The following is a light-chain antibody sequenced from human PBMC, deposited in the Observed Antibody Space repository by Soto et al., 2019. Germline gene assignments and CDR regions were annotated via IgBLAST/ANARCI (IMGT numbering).Light chain of an antibody. CDR3: QQYDNWPHT. CDR1: QNLSRN. V-gene: IGKV3-15*01. J-gene: IGKJ2*01. CDR2: GAS. Sequence: EMVMTQSPATLSVSPGERDTLSCRASQNLSRNLAWYQQLPGQAPRLLIYGASTRATGIPARFSGSGSGTDFTLTISSAQSEDFAVYYCQQYDNWPHTFGQGTKLEIK.